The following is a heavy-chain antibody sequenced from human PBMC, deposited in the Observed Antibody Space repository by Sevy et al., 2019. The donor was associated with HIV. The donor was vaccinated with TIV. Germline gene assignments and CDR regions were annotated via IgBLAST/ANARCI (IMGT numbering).Heavy chain of an antibody. CDR2: IYYSGST. CDR3: ATWHVERAPREYYGMDV. V-gene: IGHV4-59*01. CDR1: GGSISSYY. D-gene: IGHD3-10*01. Sequence: SETLSLTCSVSGGSISSYYWSWIRQSPGKGLEWIGYIYYSGSTNYNPSLKSRVSISVDTSRNQLSLKLSSVTAADTAVYYCATWHVERAPREYYGMDVWGQGTTVTISS. J-gene: IGHJ6*02.